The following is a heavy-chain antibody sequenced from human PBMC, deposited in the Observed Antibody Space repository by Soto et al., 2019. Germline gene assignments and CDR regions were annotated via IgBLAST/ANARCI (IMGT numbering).Heavy chain of an antibody. CDR2: LGAARDP. J-gene: IGHJ6*02. CDR1: GFSFRDYD. D-gene: IGHD6-19*01. CDR3: ARMGQWRVPGDYYYGMDV. V-gene: IGHV3-13*05. Sequence: EVQLVESGGGSVQPGESLRLSCAASGFSFRDYDMHWVRQRKGKGLEWVSALGAARDPYYVGSVKGRFSVSRDNAQNSLFLQMNSLRAEDTAVYYCARMGQWRVPGDYYYGMDVWGQGTSVTVSS.